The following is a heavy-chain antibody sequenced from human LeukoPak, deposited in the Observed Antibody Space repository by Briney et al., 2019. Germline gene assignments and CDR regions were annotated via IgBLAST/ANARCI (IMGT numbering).Heavy chain of an antibody. CDR1: GYTFTGYY. D-gene: IGHD3-22*01. Sequence: ASVKVSCKASGYTFTGYYMHWVRQAPGQGLEWMGWINPNSGGTNYAQKFQGRVTMTRDTSISTAYMELSRLGSDDTAVYYCARGMYYYDSSGYSRDYWGQGTLVTVSS. V-gene: IGHV1-2*02. CDR2: INPNSGGT. CDR3: ARGMYYYDSSGYSRDY. J-gene: IGHJ4*02.